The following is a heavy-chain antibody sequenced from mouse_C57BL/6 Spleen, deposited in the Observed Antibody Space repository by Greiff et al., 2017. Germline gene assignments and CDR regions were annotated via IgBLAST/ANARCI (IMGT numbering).Heavy chain of an antibody. CDR1: GYSFTDYN. Sequence: EVKLVESGPELVKPGASVKISCTASGYSFTDYNMNWVKQSTGKSLEWIGVINPNYGTTSYNQKFKGKATLTVDQSTSTAYLQLKSMTSKDTAFYYCARGEGYFDYWGQGTTLTVSS. CDR3: ARGEGYFDY. V-gene: IGHV1-39*01. J-gene: IGHJ2*01. CDR2: INPNYGTT.